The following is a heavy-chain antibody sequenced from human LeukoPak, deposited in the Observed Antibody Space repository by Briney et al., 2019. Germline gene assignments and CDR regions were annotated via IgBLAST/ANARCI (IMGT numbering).Heavy chain of an antibody. J-gene: IGHJ6*02. D-gene: IGHD3-10*01. V-gene: IGHV1-58*01. Sequence: GTANYAQKFQERVTITRDMSTSTAYMELSSLRSEDTAVYYCAADSVSDYYYYGMDVWGQGTTVTVSS. CDR3: AADSVSDYYYYGMDV. CDR2: GTA.